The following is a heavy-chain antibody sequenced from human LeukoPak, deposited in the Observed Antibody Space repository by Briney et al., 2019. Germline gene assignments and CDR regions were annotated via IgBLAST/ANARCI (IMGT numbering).Heavy chain of an antibody. J-gene: IGHJ4*02. CDR1: GYTFTVYY. D-gene: IGHD3-10*01. Sequence: ASVKVSCKASGYTFTVYYIHWVRHAPGQGLEWMGSINPNSGGTNNAQKFQGRVTMTRDTSISTAYMELSRLRSDDTAVYYCARPPVMWTYGSGSNMAFFDYWGQGTLVTVSS. V-gene: IGHV1-2*02. CDR3: ARPPVMWTYGSGSNMAFFDY. CDR2: INPNSGGT.